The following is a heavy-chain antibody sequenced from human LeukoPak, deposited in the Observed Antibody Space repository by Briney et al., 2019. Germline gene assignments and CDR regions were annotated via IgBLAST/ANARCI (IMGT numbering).Heavy chain of an antibody. J-gene: IGHJ3*02. CDR1: GGSISGYY. V-gene: IGHV4-59*12. CDR3: ARDGYINDAFDI. D-gene: IGHD5-24*01. Sequence: SETLSLTCTVSGGSISGYYCSWIRQPPGKGLEWIGYIYYSGSTNYNPSLKSRVTISVDTSKNQFSLDLNSITAADTAVYYCARDGYINDAFDIWGQGTMVIVSS. CDR2: IYYSGST.